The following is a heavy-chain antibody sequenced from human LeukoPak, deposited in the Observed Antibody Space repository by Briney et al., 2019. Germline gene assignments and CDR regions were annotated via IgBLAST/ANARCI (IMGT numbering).Heavy chain of an antibody. D-gene: IGHD1-1*01. CDR1: GFTFSSYA. J-gene: IGHJ4*02. V-gene: IGHV3-30-3*01. CDR3: AKAPPYKKYFDY. Sequence: GGSLRLSCAASGFTFSSYAVHWVRQAPGRGLEWVAVISYDGSNKYYADSVKGRFSISRDNSKNTLYLQMNSLRAEDTAVYYCAKAPPYKKYFDYWGQGTLVTVSS. CDR2: ISYDGSNK.